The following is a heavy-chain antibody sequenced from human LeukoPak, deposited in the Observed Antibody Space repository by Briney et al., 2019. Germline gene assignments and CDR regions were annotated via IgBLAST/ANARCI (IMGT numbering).Heavy chain of an antibody. CDR1: GFTFSSYS. J-gene: IGHJ3*02. CDR2: ISSSSSTI. D-gene: IGHD3-16*02. CDR3: GRDLGFNFFWGSYLYTGGAFYI. V-gene: IGHV3-48*02. Sequence: PGGSLRLSCAASGFTFSSYSMNWVRQAPGKGLEWVSYISSSSSTIYYADSVKGRFTISRDNAKNSLYLQMNSLRDEDTAVYYCGRDLGFNFFWGSYLYTGGAFYIWGQGTMVTVS.